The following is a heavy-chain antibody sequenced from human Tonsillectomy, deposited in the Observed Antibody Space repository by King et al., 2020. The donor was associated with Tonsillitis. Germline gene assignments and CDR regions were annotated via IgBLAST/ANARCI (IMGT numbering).Heavy chain of an antibody. CDR3: ARDRRELASAFDI. D-gene: IGHD3-10*01. CDR2: IYYRGRT. CDR1: GGSSSVYS. J-gene: IGHJ3*02. Sequence: QLQESGPGLLKPSETLPLTCTVSGGSSSVYSWTWIRQPPGRELGWMGNIYYRGRTTSNPSLKSRVTIALATSKNQFSLRLSSVTAADTAVYYCARDRRELASAFDIWGQGTMVTVSS. V-gene: IGHV4-59*01.